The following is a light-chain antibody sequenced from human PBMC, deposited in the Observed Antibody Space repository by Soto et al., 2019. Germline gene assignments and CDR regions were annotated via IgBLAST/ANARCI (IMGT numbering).Light chain of an antibody. J-gene: IGLJ3*02. Sequence: QSALTQPRSVSGSPGQSVAISCTGTSGDVGGSNYVSWYQQHPGTAPKLLIFDVTKRPSGVPDRFSGSKSGNTASLTISGLQSEDEADYYCGSWSASHSAWVFGGGTKLTVL. V-gene: IGLV2-11*01. CDR2: DVT. CDR3: GSWSASHSAWV. CDR1: SGDVGGSNY.